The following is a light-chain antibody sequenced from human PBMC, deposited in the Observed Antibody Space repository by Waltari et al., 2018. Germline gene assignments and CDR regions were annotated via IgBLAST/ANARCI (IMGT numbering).Light chain of an antibody. CDR2: GAT. V-gene: IGKV1-39*01. CDR3: QQTYRTPPYT. CDR1: QTISTF. J-gene: IGKJ2*01. Sequence: DIQMTQSPSSLSASVGDGVTIPCRASQTISTFLNWYQHKPGKAPTLLNYGATILQSGVPSRFSGSGFGTEFTLTITNVQPEDFATYYCQQTYRTPPYTFGQGTKLEIK.